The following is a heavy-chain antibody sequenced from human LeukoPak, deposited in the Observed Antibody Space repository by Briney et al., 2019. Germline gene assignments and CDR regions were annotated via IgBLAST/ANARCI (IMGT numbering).Heavy chain of an antibody. J-gene: IGHJ4*02. CDR3: ARRRGGSLFDY. CDR2: ISYDGSNK. CDR1: GFTFSNYG. D-gene: IGHD1-26*01. Sequence: PGGSLRLSCAGSGFTFSNYGMHWVRQAPGKGLEWVAVISYDGSNKYYADSVKGRFTISRDNSKNTLYLQMNSLRAEDTAVYYCARRRGGSLFDYWGQGTLVTVSS. V-gene: IGHV3-30*19.